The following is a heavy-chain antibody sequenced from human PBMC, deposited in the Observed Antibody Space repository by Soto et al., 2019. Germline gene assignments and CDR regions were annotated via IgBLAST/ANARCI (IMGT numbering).Heavy chain of an antibody. D-gene: IGHD6-25*01. CDR2: IFSNDEK. J-gene: IGHJ6*02. CDR3: ARTDSSGPYYYYYGMDV. CDR1: GFSLSNARMG. Sequence: SCPTLVNPTETLTLTCTVSGFSLSNARMGVSWIRQPPGKALEWLAHIFSNDEKSYSTSLKSRLTISKDTSKSQVVLTMTNMDPVDTATYYCARTDSSGPYYYYYGMDVWGQGTTVTVSS. V-gene: IGHV2-26*01.